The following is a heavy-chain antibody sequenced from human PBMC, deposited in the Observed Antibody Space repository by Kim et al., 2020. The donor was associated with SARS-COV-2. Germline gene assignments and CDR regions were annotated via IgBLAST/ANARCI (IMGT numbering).Heavy chain of an antibody. CDR1: GGTFSSYA. Sequence: SVKVSCKASGGTFSSYAISWVRQAPGQGLEWMGGIIPIFGTANYAQKFQGRVTITADESTSTAYMELSSLRSEDTAVYYCARVHHYGSGSCYYYYGMDVWGQGTTVTVSS. CDR2: IIPIFGTA. J-gene: IGHJ6*02. V-gene: IGHV1-69*13. CDR3: ARVHHYGSGSCYYYYGMDV. D-gene: IGHD3-10*01.